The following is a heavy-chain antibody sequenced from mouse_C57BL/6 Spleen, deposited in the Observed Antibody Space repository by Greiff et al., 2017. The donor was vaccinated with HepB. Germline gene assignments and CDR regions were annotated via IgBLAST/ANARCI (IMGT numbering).Heavy chain of an antibody. CDR3: AMGLRRYAMDY. D-gene: IGHD2-4*01. J-gene: IGHJ4*01. V-gene: IGHV1-59*01. CDR2: IDPSDSYT. CDR1: GYTFTSYW. Sequence: QVQLQQPGAELVRPGTSVKLSCKASGYTFTSYWMHWVKQRPGQGLEWIGVIDPSDSYTNYNQKFKGKATLTVDTSSSTAYMQLSSLTSEDSAVYYCAMGLRRYAMDYWGQGTSVTVSS.